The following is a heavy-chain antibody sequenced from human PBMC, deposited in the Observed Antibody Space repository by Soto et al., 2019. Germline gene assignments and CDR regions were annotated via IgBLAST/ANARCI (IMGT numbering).Heavy chain of an antibody. V-gene: IGHV3-74*01. CDR1: GFTFNSYW. CDR3: ARGGGYTYGPFDY. J-gene: IGHJ4*02. CDR2: INSDGSST. Sequence: EVQLVESGGGLVQPGGSLRLSCAASGFTFNSYWMHWVRQAPGKGLVWVSRINSDGSSTTYAGSVKGRFTISRDNAKNTLYLQMNSLRAEDTAVYYCARGGGYTYGPFDYWGQGTLVTVSS. D-gene: IGHD5-18*01.